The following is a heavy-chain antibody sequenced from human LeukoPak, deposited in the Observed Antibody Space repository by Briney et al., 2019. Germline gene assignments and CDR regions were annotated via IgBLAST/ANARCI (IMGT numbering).Heavy chain of an antibody. D-gene: IGHD6-13*01. J-gene: IGHJ4*02. V-gene: IGHV3-23*01. CDR3: AKGPGGSGSSSPYFDS. Sequence: GGSLRLSCAASGFTFSSYAMSWVRQAPGKGLEWVSSITASGSGTYYADSVKGRFSVSRDNSKNTLYLQMDSLRVEDTAVYFCAKGPGGSGSSSPYFDSWGQGSLVTVSS. CDR1: GFTFSSYA. CDR2: ITASGSGT.